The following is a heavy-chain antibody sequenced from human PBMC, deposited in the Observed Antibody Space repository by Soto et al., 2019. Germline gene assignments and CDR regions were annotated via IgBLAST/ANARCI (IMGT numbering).Heavy chain of an antibody. J-gene: IGHJ4*02. CDR3: ATSYGSGYRAFDY. CDR2: VNPILSLS. D-gene: IGHD3-10*01. CDR1: GDTFSFYS. Sequence: QVQLVQSGAEVKRPGSSVKVACKASGDTFSFYSINWVRQAPGLGLEWMGRVNPILSLSNYAQSFQGRVTMTADKCTSTAYMVISSVRSEDTAIYYCATSYGSGYRAFDYWGQGAKVIVAS. V-gene: IGHV1-69*02.